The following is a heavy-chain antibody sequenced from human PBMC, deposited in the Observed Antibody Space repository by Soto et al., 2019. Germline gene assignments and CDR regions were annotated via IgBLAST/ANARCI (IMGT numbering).Heavy chain of an antibody. CDR3: ARLAYSSYPSPPPDYCYGMDV. CDR1: GSTFTSYW. D-gene: IGHD5-12*01. V-gene: IGHV5-51*01. J-gene: IGHJ6*02. Sequence: GESLTLSCEGSGSTFTSYWISWVRQLPGKGLEWMGIIYPGGSDTNYSPSFQGQVTISADKSISTAYLQWSSLKASDTAMYYCARLAYSSYPSPPPDYCYGMDVWGQGTTVTVSS. CDR2: IYPGGSDT.